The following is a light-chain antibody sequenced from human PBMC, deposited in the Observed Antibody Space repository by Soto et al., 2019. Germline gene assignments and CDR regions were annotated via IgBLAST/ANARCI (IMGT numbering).Light chain of an antibody. CDR1: QGISSY. V-gene: IGKV1-8*01. CDR3: QQYNNWPPWT. Sequence: AIRMTQSPSSLSASTGDRVTITFRASQGISSYLAWYQQKPGKAPKLLIYAASTLQSGVPSRFSGSGSGTDFTLTISSLQSEDFAVYYCQQYNNWPPWTFGQGTKVDIK. CDR2: AAS. J-gene: IGKJ1*01.